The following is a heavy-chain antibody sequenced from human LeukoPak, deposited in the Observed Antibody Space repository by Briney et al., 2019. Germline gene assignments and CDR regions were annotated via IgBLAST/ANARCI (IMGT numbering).Heavy chain of an antibody. CDR1: GFTFSSYG. CDR2: IWYDGSNK. D-gene: IGHD2-21*02. J-gene: IGHJ3*02. CDR3: AKVLGGDGRAWNDAFDI. V-gene: IGHV3-33*06. Sequence: QPGRSLRLSCAASGFTFSSYGMHWVRQAPGKGLEWVAVIWYDGSNKYYADSVKGRFTISRDNSKNTLYLQMNSLRAEDTALYYCAKVLGGDGRAWNDAFDIWGQGTMVTVSS.